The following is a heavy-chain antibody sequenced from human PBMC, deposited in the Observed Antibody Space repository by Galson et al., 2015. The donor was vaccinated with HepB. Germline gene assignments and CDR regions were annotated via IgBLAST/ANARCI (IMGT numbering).Heavy chain of an antibody. D-gene: IGHD2-2*01. CDR2: ISYDGSTK. V-gene: IGHV3-30*04. J-gene: IGHJ6*01. Sequence: SLRLSCAASGFSFSINAMHWVRQAPGKGLEWVAVISYDGSTKYYADSVKGRFTISRDNSKNTLYLQMNSLRGEDTALYYCAKDLAAPPAASSYGLDVWGKGTTVIVSS. CDR1: GFSFSINA. CDR3: AKDLAAPPAASSYGLDV.